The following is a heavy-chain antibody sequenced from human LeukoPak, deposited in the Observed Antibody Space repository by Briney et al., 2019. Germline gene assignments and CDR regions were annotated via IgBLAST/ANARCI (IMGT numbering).Heavy chain of an antibody. V-gene: IGHV3-30*02. Sequence: AGGSLRLSCAASGFTFSSYSMNWVRQAPGKGLEWVAFIRYDGSNKYYADSVEGRFTISRDNSKNTLYLQMNSLRAEDTAVYYCANAAPDYNLDYWGQGTLVTVSS. CDR3: ANAAPDYNLDY. CDR1: GFTFSSYS. J-gene: IGHJ4*02. CDR2: IRYDGSNK. D-gene: IGHD4-11*01.